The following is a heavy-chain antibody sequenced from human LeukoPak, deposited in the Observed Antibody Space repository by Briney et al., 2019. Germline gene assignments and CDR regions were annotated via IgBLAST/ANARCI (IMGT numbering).Heavy chain of an antibody. CDR3: ARYIAVRSPGEIYYYMDV. Sequence: ASVKVSCKASGYTFTGYYMHSVGQPPEQGLEWMGWINPNSGGTHYAQKFQGRVTMTTDTSFSTAYMELRRHTSADTAGYICARYIAVRSPGEIYYYMDVWGKGTTVTVSS. CDR2: INPNSGGT. D-gene: IGHD2-15*01. CDR1: GYTFTGYY. J-gene: IGHJ6*03. V-gene: IGHV1-2*02.